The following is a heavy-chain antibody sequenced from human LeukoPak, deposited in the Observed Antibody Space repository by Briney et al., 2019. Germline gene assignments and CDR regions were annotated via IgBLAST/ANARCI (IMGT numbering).Heavy chain of an antibody. V-gene: IGHV4-61*02. CDR1: GGSISSGSYY. CDR3: AIESKRVSYSYPVHACDI. D-gene: IGHD6-13*01. Sequence: SETLSLTCTVSGGSISSGSYYWSWIRQPAGKGLEWIGRIYTSGSTNYNPSLKSRVTISVDTSKNLFSLKLSSVTAADTAVYYRAIESKRVSYSYPVHACDIWGQGKIVTVS. CDR2: IYTSGST. J-gene: IGHJ3*02.